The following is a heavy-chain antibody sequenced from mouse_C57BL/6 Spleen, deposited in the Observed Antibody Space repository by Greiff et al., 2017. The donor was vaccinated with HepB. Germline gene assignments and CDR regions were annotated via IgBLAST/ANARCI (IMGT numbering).Heavy chain of an antibody. CDR2: INPYNGGT. CDR3: ARRGGSSYGGYFDV. Sequence: EVKLQESGPVLVKPGASVKMSCKASGYTFTDYYMNWVKQSHGKSLEWIGVINPYNGGTSYNQKFKGKATLTVDKSSSTAYMELNSLTSEDSAVYYCARRGGSSYGGYFDVWGTGTTVTVSS. V-gene: IGHV1-19*01. CDR1: GYTFTDYY. D-gene: IGHD1-1*01. J-gene: IGHJ1*03.